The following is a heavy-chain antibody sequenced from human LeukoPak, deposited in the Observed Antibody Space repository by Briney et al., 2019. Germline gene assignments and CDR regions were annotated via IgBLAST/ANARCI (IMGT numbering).Heavy chain of an antibody. CDR2: ISSSSSYI. CDR1: GFTFSSYS. V-gene: IGHV3-21*01. J-gene: IGHJ4*02. D-gene: IGHD1-26*01. CDR3: ARDFIVGATTLTPA. Sequence: KPGGSLRLSCAASGFTFSSYSMNWVRQAPGKGLEWVSSISSSSSYIYYADSVKGRFTISRDNAKNSLYLQMNSLRAEDTAVYYCARDFIVGATTLTPAWGQGTLVTVSS.